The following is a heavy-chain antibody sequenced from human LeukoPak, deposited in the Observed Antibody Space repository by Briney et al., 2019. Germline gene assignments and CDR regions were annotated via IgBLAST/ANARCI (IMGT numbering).Heavy chain of an antibody. CDR3: AKDIGSQRYYGMDV. J-gene: IGHJ6*02. D-gene: IGHD3-16*02. CDR2: ISYDGSNK. CDR1: GFTFSSYG. V-gene: IGHV3-30*18. Sequence: PGGSLRLSCAASGFTFSSYGMHWVRQAPGKGLEWVAVISYDGSNKYYADSVKGRFTISRDNAKNSLYLQMNSLRAEDTALHYCAKDIGSQRYYGMDVWGQGTTVTVSS.